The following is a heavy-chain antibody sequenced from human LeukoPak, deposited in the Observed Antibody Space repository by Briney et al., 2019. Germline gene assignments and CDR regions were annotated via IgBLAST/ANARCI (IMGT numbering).Heavy chain of an antibody. J-gene: IGHJ4*02. CDR3: ARDGEDTIFGVVITLHDY. D-gene: IGHD3-3*01. CDR2: IKQDGSEK. Sequence: GGSLRLSCAASGFTFSSYWMSWVRQAPGKGREWVANIKQDGSEKYYVDSVKGRFTISRDNAKNSLYLQMNSLRAEDTAVYYCARDGEDTIFGVVITLHDYWGQGTLVTVSS. CDR1: GFTFSSYW. V-gene: IGHV3-7*01.